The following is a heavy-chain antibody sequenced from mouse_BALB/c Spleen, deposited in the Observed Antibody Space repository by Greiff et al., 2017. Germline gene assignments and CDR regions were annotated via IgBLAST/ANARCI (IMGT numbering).Heavy chain of an antibody. Sequence: DVMLVESGGGLVQPGGSLRLSCATSGFTFTDYYMSWVRQPPGKALEWLGFIRNKANGYTTEYSASVKGRFTISRGNSQSILYLQMNTLRAEDSAAYYCARRGAYGSFDYWGQGTLVTVSA. J-gene: IGHJ3*01. CDR3: ARRGAYGSFDY. V-gene: IGHV7-3*02. CDR2: IRNKANGYTT. D-gene: IGHD2-2*01. CDR1: GFTFTDYY.